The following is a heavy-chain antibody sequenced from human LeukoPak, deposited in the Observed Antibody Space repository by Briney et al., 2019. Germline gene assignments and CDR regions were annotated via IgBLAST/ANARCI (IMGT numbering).Heavy chain of an antibody. Sequence: PGGSLRLSCAASGFTFSSYAMSWVRQAPGKGLEWVANIKQDGSEKYYVDSVKGRFTISRDNAKNSLYLQMNSLRAEDTAVYYCARDGLGRSSTSDWGQGTLATVSS. CDR3: ARDGLGRSSTSD. CDR2: IKQDGSEK. J-gene: IGHJ4*02. D-gene: IGHD2-2*01. CDR1: GFTFSSYA. V-gene: IGHV3-7*01.